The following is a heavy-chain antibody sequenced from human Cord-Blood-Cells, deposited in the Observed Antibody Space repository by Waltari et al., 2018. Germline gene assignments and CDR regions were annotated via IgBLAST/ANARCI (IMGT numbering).Heavy chain of an antibody. D-gene: IGHD1-26*01. Sequence: EVQLLESGGGLVQPGGSLRLSCAGSGFTSSSYAISWVRQAPGKGLDWVSAISGSGGSTYYADSVKGRFTISRDNSKNTLYLQINSLRAEDTAVYYCAKDREGERYFDLWGRGTLVTVSS. V-gene: IGHV3-23*01. CDR1: GFTSSSYA. CDR3: AKDREGERYFDL. J-gene: IGHJ2*01. CDR2: ISGSGGST.